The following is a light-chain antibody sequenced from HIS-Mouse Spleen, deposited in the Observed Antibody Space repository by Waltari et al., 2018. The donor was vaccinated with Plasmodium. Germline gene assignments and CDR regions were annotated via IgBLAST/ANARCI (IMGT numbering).Light chain of an antibody. J-gene: IGLJ2*01. CDR3: SSYAGSNNLEV. V-gene: IGLV2-8*01. Sequence: QSALTQPPSASGSPGRSVTIPCTGTSSDVGGYHYVSCYQQHPANAPKRMIYEVSTRPSGVPDRFSGSKSGNTASLTVSGLQAEDEADYYCSSYAGSNNLEVFGGGTKLTVL. CDR2: EVS. CDR1: SSDVGGYHY.